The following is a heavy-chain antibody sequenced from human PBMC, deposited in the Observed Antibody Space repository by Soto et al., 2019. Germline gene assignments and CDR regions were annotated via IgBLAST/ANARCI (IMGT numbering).Heavy chain of an antibody. CDR3: AKSGSSGWYGWFDP. V-gene: IGHV2-5*01. CDR1: GFSLRTSGVG. J-gene: IGHJ5*02. Sequence: QITLKESGTTLVKPTQTLTLTCIFSGFSLRTSGVGVGWIRQPPGKALEWLGFIYWNDDKRYSPSLKSRLTITKDTSKNQVVLTMTNMDPVDTATYYCAKSGSSGWYGWFDPWGQGTLVTVSS. CDR2: IYWNDDK. D-gene: IGHD6-19*01.